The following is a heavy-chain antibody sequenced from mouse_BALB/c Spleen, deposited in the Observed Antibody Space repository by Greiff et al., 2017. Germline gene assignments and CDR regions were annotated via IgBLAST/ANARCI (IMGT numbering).Heavy chain of an antibody. CDR3: ARYDSLAY. D-gene: IGHD3-2*01. CDR2: ISSGSSTI. CDR1: GFTFSSFG. V-gene: IGHV5-17*02. Sequence: EVHLVESGGGLVQPGGSRKLSCAASGFTFSSFGMHWVRQAPEKGLEWVAYISSGSSTIYYADTVKGRFTISRDNPKNTLFLQMTSLRSEDTAMYYCARYDSLAYWGQGTLVTVSA. J-gene: IGHJ3*01.